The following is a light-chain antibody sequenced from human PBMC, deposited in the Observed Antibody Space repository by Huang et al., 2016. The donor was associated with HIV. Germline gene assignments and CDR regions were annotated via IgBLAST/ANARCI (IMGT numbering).Light chain of an antibody. CDR3: QQYSSSPWT. Sequence: EIVLTQSPDTLSLSPGESGALSCRASHNVTNDYLAWYQHKSGQAPRLLIYGSSGRATGTPARFSGSGSGTDFSLTIDTLEPEDCALYYCQQYSSSPWTFGPGTKLEIK. V-gene: IGKV3-20*01. J-gene: IGKJ3*01. CDR1: HNVTNDY. CDR2: GSS.